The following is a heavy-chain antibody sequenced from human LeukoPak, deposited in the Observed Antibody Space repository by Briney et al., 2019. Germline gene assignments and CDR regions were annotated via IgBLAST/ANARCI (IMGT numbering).Heavy chain of an antibody. J-gene: IGHJ4*02. V-gene: IGHV1-18*01. Sequence: ASVKGSCKTPGDTFTRSGISSVRHAPGQGLEWGGWNSAYNGNTHYAQKLQSRVTLTTDTSPRTAPMELRSLRSDATAVYYCARAIGHCGGDCRFDYWGQGTLVTVSS. CDR3: ARAIGHCGGDCRFDY. D-gene: IGHD2-21*02. CDR2: NSAYNGNT. CDR1: GDTFTRSG.